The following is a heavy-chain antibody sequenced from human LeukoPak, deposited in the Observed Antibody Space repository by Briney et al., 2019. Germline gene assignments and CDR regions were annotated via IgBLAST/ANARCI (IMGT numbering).Heavy chain of an antibody. CDR1: GGSISSGGYY. CDR2: IYHSGST. CDR3: ARDASQGSGYRAPSDY. D-gene: IGHD3-22*01. Sequence: SETLSLTCTVSGGSISSGGYYWSWIRQPPGKGLEWIGYIYHSGSTYYNPSLKSRVTISVDRSKNQFSLKLSSVTAADTAVYYCARDASQGSGYRAPSDYWGQGTLVTVSS. V-gene: IGHV4-30-2*01. J-gene: IGHJ4*02.